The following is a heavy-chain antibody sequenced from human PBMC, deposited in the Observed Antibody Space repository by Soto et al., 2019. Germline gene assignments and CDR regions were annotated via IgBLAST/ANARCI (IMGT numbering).Heavy chain of an antibody. CDR1: GGTFSSYA. CDR2: IIPIFGTA. Sequence: QVQLVQSGAEVKKPGSSVKVSCKASGGTFSSYAISWVRQAPGQGLEWMGGIIPIFGTANYAQKFQGRVTITADKSTSTAYMELSSLRSEDTAVYYCARDGGDIVVGPAAGPTGYYFDYWGQGTLVTVSS. J-gene: IGHJ4*02. CDR3: ARDGGDIVVGPAAGPTGYYFDY. D-gene: IGHD2-2*01. V-gene: IGHV1-69*06.